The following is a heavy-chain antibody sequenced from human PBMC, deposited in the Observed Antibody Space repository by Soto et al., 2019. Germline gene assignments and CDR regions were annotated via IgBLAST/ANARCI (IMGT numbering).Heavy chain of an antibody. CDR2: IWYDGSNK. V-gene: IGHV3-33*01. D-gene: IGHD1-7*01. Sequence: GESLKISCAASGFTFSSYGMHWVRQAPGKGLEWVAVIWYDGSNKYYADSVKGRFTISRDNSKNTLYLQMNSLRAEDTAVYYCASDWPRELRQVVTLYAVDIWGQGTMVTVSS. CDR1: GFTFSSYG. CDR3: ASDWPRELRQVVTLYAVDI. J-gene: IGHJ3*02.